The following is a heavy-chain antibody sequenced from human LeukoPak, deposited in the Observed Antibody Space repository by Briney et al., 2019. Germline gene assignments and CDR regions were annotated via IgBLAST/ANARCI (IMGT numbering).Heavy chain of an antibody. D-gene: IGHD6-19*01. CDR1: GFTFSSNA. V-gene: IGHV3-23*01. J-gene: IGHJ4*02. CDR3: ASHSSGWYHHFDY. CDR2: ISASGVNT. Sequence: GGSLRLSCAASGFTFSSNAMSWVRQAPGKGLEWVSAISASGVNTYYADSVKGRFTISRDNSKNTLFLQMNSLRAEDTAVYYCASHSSGWYHHFDYWGQGTLVTVSS.